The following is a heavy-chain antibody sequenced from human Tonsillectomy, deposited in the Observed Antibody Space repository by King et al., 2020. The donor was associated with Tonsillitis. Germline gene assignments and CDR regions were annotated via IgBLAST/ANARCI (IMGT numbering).Heavy chain of an antibody. D-gene: IGHD6-13*01. J-gene: IGHJ6*02. Sequence: DVQLVESGGNLVQPGGSLRLSCAASGFTFSSYAMTWVRQAPGKGLEWVSAISGSGGSTYYADSVRGRFTISRDSSKNTLYLEMNSLRAEDTAVYYCAKEGSSSSWYYYYGMDVWGQGTTVTVSS. CDR2: ISGSGGST. V-gene: IGHV3-23*04. CDR1: GFTFSSYA. CDR3: AKEGSSSSWYYYYGMDV.